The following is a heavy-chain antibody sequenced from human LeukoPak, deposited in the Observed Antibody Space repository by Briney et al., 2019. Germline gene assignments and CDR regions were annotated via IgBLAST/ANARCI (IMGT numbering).Heavy chain of an antibody. CDR3: ASPLRYFDPGDY. J-gene: IGHJ4*02. D-gene: IGHD3-9*01. CDR2: ISSSSSYI. Sequence: PGGSLRLSCAASGFIFSSYSMNWVRQAPGKGLEWVSSISSSSSYIYYADSVKGRFTISRDNAKNSLYLQMNSLRAEDTAVYYCASPLRYFDPGDYWGQGTLVTVSS. CDR1: GFIFSSYS. V-gene: IGHV3-21*01.